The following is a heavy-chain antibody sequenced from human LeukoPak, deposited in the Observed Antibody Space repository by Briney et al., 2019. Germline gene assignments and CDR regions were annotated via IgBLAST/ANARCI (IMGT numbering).Heavy chain of an antibody. J-gene: IGHJ4*02. V-gene: IGHV3-53*01. D-gene: IGHD6-13*01. CDR2: IYSGGGT. Sequence: GGSLRLSCAASGFTVGSNYMNWVRQAPGKGLEWVSVIYSGGGTYYTDSVKGRFTISRDNSKNTLYLQMNSLRAEDTAMYYCASLAGYSSSWYEFDYWGQGTLVTVSS. CDR1: GFTVGSNY. CDR3: ASLAGYSSSWYEFDY.